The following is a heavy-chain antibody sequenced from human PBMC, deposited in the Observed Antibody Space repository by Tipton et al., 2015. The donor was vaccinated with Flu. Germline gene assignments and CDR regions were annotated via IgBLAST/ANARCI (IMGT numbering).Heavy chain of an antibody. D-gene: IGHD1-26*01. CDR1: GFTFRTNG. V-gene: IGHV3-30*02. Sequence: SLRLSCAASGFTFRTNGMHWVRQAPGKGLAWVAHIRSDETTEYADSVKGRFTISRDNSKDMLYLQMNSLRAEDTAVFYCAKSGGFDSWNQGALVIVSS. CDR3: AKSGGFDS. J-gene: IGHJ4*02. CDR2: IRSDETTE.